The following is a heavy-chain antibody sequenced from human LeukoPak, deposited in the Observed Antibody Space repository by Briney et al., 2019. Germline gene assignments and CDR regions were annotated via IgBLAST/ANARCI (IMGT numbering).Heavy chain of an antibody. CDR2: IYYSGST. J-gene: IGHJ4*02. CDR3: ARQKPTSYYFDY. CDR1: GGSISSGGYY. V-gene: IGHV4-31*03. Sequence: SETLSLTCTVSGGSISSGGYYWSWIRQHPGKGLEWIGYIYYSGSTYYNPSLKSRVSISVDTSKNQFSLKLSSVTAADTAVYYCARQKPTSYYFDYWGQGTLVTVSS.